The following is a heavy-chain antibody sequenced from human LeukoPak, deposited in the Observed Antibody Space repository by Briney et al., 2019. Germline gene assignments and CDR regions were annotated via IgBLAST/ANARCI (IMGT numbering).Heavy chain of an antibody. J-gene: IGHJ4*02. CDR3: TTDVTMIVVAQPPFDY. D-gene: IGHD3-22*01. V-gene: IGHV3-15*01. CDR1: GFTFSNAW. CDR2: IKSKTDGGTT. Sequence: GGSLRLSCAASGFTFSNAWMSWVRQAPGKGLEWVGRIKSKTDGGTTDYAAPVKGRFTISRDDSKNTLYLQMNSLKTEDTAVYYCTTDVTMIVVAQPPFDYWGQGTLVTVSS.